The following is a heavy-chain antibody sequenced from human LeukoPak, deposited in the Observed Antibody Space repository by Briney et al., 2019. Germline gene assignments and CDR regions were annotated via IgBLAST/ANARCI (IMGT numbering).Heavy chain of an antibody. D-gene: IGHD4-17*01. CDR2: TNHSGST. Sequence: SETLSLTCAVYAGSFSGYYWSWIRHPPGKGLEWIRETNHSGSTNYNPSLKSRVTISVDTSKNQFSLKLSSVTAADTAVYYCARGLRTFDYWGQGALVTVSS. CDR1: AGSFSGYY. J-gene: IGHJ4*02. CDR3: ARGLRTFDY. V-gene: IGHV4-34*01.